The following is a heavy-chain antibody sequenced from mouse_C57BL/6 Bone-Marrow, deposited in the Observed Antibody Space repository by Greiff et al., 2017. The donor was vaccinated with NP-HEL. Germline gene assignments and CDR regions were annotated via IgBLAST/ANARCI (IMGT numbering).Heavy chain of an antibody. CDR2: IDPSDSYT. CDR3: ARGTTGAWFAY. CDR1: GYTFTSYW. Sequence: QVQLKQPGAELVKPGASVKLSCKASGYTFTSYWMQWVKQRPGQGLEWIGEIDPSDSYTNYNQKFKGKATLTVDTSSSTAYMQLSSLTSEDSAVYYCARGTTGAWFAYWGQGTLVTVSA. D-gene: IGHD1-1*01. J-gene: IGHJ3*01. V-gene: IGHV1-50*01.